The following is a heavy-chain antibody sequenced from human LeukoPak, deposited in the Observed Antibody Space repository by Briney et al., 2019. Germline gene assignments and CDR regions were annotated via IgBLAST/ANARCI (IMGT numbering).Heavy chain of an antibody. V-gene: IGHV3-9*01. J-gene: IGHJ4*02. CDR3: AKALRLEAPFDY. D-gene: IGHD5-12*01. CDR1: GFTFDGYA. CDR2: ISWNSGSI. Sequence: GGSLRLSCAASGFTFDGYAMHWVRQAPGKGLEWVSGISWNSGSIGYADSVKGRFTISRDNAKNSLYLQMNSLRAEDTALYYCAKALRLEAPFDYWGQGTLVTVSS.